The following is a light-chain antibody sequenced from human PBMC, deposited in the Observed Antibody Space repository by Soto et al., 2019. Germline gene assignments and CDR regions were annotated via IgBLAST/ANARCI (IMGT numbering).Light chain of an antibody. Sequence: DIQMTQSPSSLSASVGDRVTITCRASQNVAHFLNWYQQKPGKATKLMIYATASLHSGVPSRFSGSGFGTEFTLTISSLQTEDFATYYCQQNYSPPPITFGQGTRLEIK. CDR1: QNVAHF. CDR3: QQNYSPPPIT. CDR2: ATA. J-gene: IGKJ5*01. V-gene: IGKV1-39*01.